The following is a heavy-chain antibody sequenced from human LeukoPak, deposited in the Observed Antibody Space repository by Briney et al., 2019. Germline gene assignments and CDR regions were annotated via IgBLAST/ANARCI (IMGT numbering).Heavy chain of an antibody. CDR3: ARPRGSSSWYWFDP. V-gene: IGHV1-8*01. J-gene: IGHJ5*02. CDR1: GYTFTSYD. Sequence: ASVKVSCKASGYTFTSYDINWVRQATGQGLEWMGWMNPNSGNTGYAQKFQGRVTMTRDTSISTAYMELSRLRSDDTAVYYCARPRGSSSWYWFDPWGQGTLVTVSS. CDR2: MNPNSGNT. D-gene: IGHD6-13*01.